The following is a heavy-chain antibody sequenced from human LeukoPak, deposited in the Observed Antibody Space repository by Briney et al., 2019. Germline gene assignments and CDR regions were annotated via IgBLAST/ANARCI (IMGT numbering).Heavy chain of an antibody. CDR2: FRSKADGGTT. J-gene: IGHJ5*02. Sequence: GGSLRLPCTTSGFTFGDDAMSWVRQAPGKGLEWVGFFRSKADGGTTEYAASVKGRFTISRDDSKSIAYLQMNSLKTEDTGVYYCTRDAGPWGQGTLVTVSS. CDR1: GFTFGDDA. V-gene: IGHV3-49*04. CDR3: TRDAGP.